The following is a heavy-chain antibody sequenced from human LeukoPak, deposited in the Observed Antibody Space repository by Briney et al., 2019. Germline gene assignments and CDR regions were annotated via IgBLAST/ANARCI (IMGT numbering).Heavy chain of an antibody. CDR2: ISWNSGSI. J-gene: IGHJ4*02. Sequence: GGSLRLSCAASGFTFDDYAMHWVRQAPGKGLEWVSGISWNSGSIGYADSVKGRFTISRDNAKNSLYLQMNSLRAEETALYYCAKDRGYSGYGGYFDYWGQGTLVTVSS. V-gene: IGHV3-9*01. CDR3: AKDRGYSGYGGYFDY. D-gene: IGHD5-12*01. CDR1: GFTFDDYA.